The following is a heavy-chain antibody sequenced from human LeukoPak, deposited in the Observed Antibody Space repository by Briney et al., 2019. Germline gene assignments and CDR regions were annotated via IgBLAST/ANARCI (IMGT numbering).Heavy chain of an antibody. CDR2: IGASGSSR. D-gene: IGHD2-15*01. J-gene: IGHJ4*02. Sequence: PGGSLRLSCAASGFTFSSHAMIWVRQAPGKGLEYVSGIGASGSSRYYSDSVKGRFTISRDNSKNTLYLQMNSLRAEDTAVYYCAKDRRYCSGGSCYSGADYWGQGTLVTVSS. CDR3: AKDRRYCSGGSCYSGADY. CDR1: GFTFSSHA. V-gene: IGHV3-23*01.